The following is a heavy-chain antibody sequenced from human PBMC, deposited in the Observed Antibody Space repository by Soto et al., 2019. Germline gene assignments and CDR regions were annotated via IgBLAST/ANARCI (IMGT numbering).Heavy chain of an antibody. CDR1: GFTFSSYG. D-gene: IGHD2-2*01. J-gene: IGHJ4*01. CDR2: IKSKADGGTT. Sequence: GGSLRLSCAASGFTFSSYGMHWVRQAPGKGLEWVGRIKSKADGGTTDFAAPVKGRFAISRDDSKNMMYMEMSSLRTEDTAVYYCTTDSYINMPIVRFDYRGHGTLVTVSS. V-gene: IGHV3-15*07. CDR3: TTDSYINMPIVRFDY.